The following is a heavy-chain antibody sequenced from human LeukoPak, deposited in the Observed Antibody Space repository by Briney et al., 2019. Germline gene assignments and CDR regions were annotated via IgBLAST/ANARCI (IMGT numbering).Heavy chain of an antibody. CDR3: TTLRTTTISTPAYWYFDL. Sequence: GGSLRLSCVASGFTFTNAWMSWVRQAPGKGLEWVGRIKSKTDDGAADYAAPVKGRFTISRDDSKNTLYLQMNSLKTDDTAVYYCTTLRTTTISTPAYWYFDLWGRGTLVTVSS. D-gene: IGHD4-11*01. CDR1: GFTFTNAW. CDR2: IKSKTDDGAA. J-gene: IGHJ2*01. V-gene: IGHV3-15*01.